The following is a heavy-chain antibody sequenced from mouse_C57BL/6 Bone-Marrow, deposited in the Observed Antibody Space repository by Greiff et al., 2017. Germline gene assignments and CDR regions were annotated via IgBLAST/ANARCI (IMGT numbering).Heavy chain of an antibody. J-gene: IGHJ2*01. Sequence: VQLQQPGAELVMPGASVKLSCKASGYTFTSYWMHWVKQRPGQGLEWIGEIDPSDSYTNYKQKFKGKSTLTVDKSSSTAYMQLSSLTSEDSEVYYCARVANWDPFDYWGQGTTLTVSS. V-gene: IGHV1-69*01. CDR1: GYTFTSYW. D-gene: IGHD4-1*01. CDR3: ARVANWDPFDY. CDR2: IDPSDSYT.